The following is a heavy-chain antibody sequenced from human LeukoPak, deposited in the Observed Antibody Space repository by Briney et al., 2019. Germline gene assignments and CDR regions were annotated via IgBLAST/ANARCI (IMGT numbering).Heavy chain of an antibody. CDR2: ISNSDSYI. CDR1: GFTFSSCS. CDR3: ARGLVVGRGMDYGMDV. D-gene: IGHD2-2*01. Sequence: KAGGSLRLSCAASGFTFSSCSMNWVRQAPGKGPEWVSIISNSDSYIYYADSVKGRFTISRDNAKNSLYLQMNSLRAEDTAVYYCARGLVVGRGMDYGMDVWGQGTTVTVSS. V-gene: IGHV3-21*04. J-gene: IGHJ6*02.